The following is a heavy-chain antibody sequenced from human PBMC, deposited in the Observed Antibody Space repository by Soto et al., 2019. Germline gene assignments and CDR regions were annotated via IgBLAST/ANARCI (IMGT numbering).Heavy chain of an antibody. Sequence: ESLKISCKGSGYIFTTYWIGWVRQMPGKGLEWMGIIYPIDSDTKYSPSFEGQVTVSVDKSISTAYLQWSSLKASDTAMYYCATYQDPYYYGMDVWGQGATVTVSS. J-gene: IGHJ6*02. D-gene: IGHD2-2*01. CDR1: GYIFTTYW. CDR2: IYPIDSDT. CDR3: ATYQDPYYYGMDV. V-gene: IGHV5-51*01.